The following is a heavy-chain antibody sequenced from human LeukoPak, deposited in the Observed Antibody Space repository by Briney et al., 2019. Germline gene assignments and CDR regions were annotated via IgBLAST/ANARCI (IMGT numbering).Heavy chain of an antibody. CDR2: IYYSGST. Sequence: SETLSLTCTVSGVSISSSSYYWGWIRQPPGKGLEWIVSIYYSGSTYYNPSLKSRVTISVDTSKNQFSLKLSSVTAADTAVYYCARRLVLLWFGEWDWFDPWGQGTLVTVSS. V-gene: IGHV4-39*07. CDR1: GVSISSSSYY. CDR3: ARRLVLLWFGEWDWFDP. J-gene: IGHJ5*02. D-gene: IGHD3-10*01.